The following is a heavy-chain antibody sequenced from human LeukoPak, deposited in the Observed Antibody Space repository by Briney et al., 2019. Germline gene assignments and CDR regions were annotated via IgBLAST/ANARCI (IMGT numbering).Heavy chain of an antibody. CDR1: GIAVIGNY. CDR2: ISINTDT. J-gene: IGHJ4*02. D-gene: IGHD1-26*01. CDR3: AIAQSWDELFDS. Sequence: PGGSLRLSCAASGIAVIGNYMSWVRQPPGKGLEWVSFISINTDTFYADSVRGRFTISRDSSKNTLFLKMNSLRDEDSAVYYCAIAQSWDELFDSWGQGTLVTVSS. V-gene: IGHV3-53*01.